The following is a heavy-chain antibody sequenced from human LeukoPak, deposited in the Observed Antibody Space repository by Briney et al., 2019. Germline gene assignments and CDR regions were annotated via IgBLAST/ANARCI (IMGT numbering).Heavy chain of an antibody. CDR2: IYPGDSDT. CDR3: ARDPRDSSGWYYFDY. Sequence: GESLKISCKGSGYSFTSYWIGWVRQMPGKGLEWMWIIYPGDSDTRYSPSFQGQVTISADKSISTAYLQWSSLKASDTAMYYCARDPRDSSGWYYFDYWGQGTLVTVSS. CDR1: GYSFTSYW. D-gene: IGHD6-19*01. J-gene: IGHJ4*02. V-gene: IGHV5-51*01.